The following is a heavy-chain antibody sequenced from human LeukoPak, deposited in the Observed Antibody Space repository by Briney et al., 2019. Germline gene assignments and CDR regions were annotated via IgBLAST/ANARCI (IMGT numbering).Heavy chain of an antibody. J-gene: IGHJ1*01. V-gene: IGHV3-23*01. D-gene: IGHD2-15*01. CDR2: TVGGGDGT. Sequence: GGSLRLSCAASGFTFSSTSMSWVRQAPGKGLEWVAVTVGGGDGTYYADSGKGRFTIARDNSKNTLYLQMNSLRVDDTAVYYCAQQLGYCSGGTCYFTYWGQGTLVTVSS. CDR1: GFTFSSTS. CDR3: AQQLGYCSGGTCYFTY.